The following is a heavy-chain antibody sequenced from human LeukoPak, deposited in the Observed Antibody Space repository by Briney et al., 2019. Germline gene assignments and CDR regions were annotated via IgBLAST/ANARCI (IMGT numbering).Heavy chain of an antibody. V-gene: IGHV3-23*01. CDR2: ISGNGGGT. Sequence: GGSLRLSCAASGLTFSSYAMSWVRQAPGKGLEWVSGISGNGGGTYYADSVKGRFTISRDNSKNTLFLQMNNLRAEDTAVYYCAKDRDCSSTSCYVPFDSWGQGTLVTVSS. CDR1: GLTFSSYA. CDR3: AKDRDCSSTSCYVPFDS. J-gene: IGHJ4*02. D-gene: IGHD2-2*01.